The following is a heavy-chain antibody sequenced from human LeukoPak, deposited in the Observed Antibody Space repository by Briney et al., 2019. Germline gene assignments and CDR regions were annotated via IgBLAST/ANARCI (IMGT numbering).Heavy chain of an antibody. CDR2: ISIRSSYI. D-gene: IGHD2-15*01. CDR3: ARGPLVVVVAATEYWFDP. CDR1: GFTFSSYS. J-gene: IGHJ5*02. V-gene: IGHV3-21*01. Sequence: GRSLRPSCAASGFTFSSYSMNSVRQAPGNGLEWVSSISIRSSYIYYADSVKGRFTISRDNAKTSLYLQMNSLRAEDTAVYYCARGPLVVVVAATEYWFDPWGQGTLVTVSS.